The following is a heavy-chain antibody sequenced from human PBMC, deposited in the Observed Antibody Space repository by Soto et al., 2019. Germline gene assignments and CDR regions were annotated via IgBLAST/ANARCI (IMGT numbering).Heavy chain of an antibody. V-gene: IGHV4-4*02. Sequence: PSETLSLTCAVSGGSISSSNWWSWVRQPPGKGMEWIGEIYHSWSTTYNPSLKSRVTISVDKSKNQFSLKLSSVTAADTAVYYCARDGSYDILTGYYRRYGYFDYWGQGTLVTSPQ. D-gene: IGHD3-9*01. CDR1: GGSISSSNW. CDR3: ARDGSYDILTGYYRRYGYFDY. J-gene: IGHJ4*02. CDR2: IYHSWST.